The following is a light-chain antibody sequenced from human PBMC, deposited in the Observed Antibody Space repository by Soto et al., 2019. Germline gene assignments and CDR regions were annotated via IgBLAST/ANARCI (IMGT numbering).Light chain of an antibody. CDR1: QTFCRNY. V-gene: IGKV3-20*01. J-gene: IGKJ2*01. CDR2: DAS. Sequence: ESVLTQSNGTLSVSQGERVTLSCRASQTFCRNYLAWYQQKPGQSPRLLIYDASSRATGIPDRFSGSGSGTDFTLTISRLEHEDYAVYHCQQCGTSPLYTFSQGTKVETK. CDR3: QQCGTSPLYT.